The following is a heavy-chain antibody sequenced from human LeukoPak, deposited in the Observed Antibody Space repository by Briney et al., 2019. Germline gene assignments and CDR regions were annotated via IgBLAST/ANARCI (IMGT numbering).Heavy chain of an antibody. D-gene: IGHD2-8*01. J-gene: IGHJ3*02. CDR2: ISSSGSSL. CDR3: AKDRGVLMVYPDAFDI. Sequence: GGSLRLSCAASGFNFSDYYMSWLRQSPGKGLEWLSYISSSGSSLYYVDSVRGRFTISRDNAKNSLYLQMNSLRTEDTALYYCAKDRGVLMVYPDAFDIWGQGTMVTVSS. CDR1: GFNFSDYY. V-gene: IGHV3-11*01.